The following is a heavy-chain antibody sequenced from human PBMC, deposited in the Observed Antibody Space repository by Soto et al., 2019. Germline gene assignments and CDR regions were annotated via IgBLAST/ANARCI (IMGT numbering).Heavy chain of an antibody. CDR3: ARVDVVPLNYYHYGMDV. J-gene: IGHJ6*02. Sequence: SETLSLTCTVSGGSISSYYWSWIRQPPGKGLGWIGYIYYSGSTNYNPSLKSRVTISVDTSKNQFSLKLSSVTAADTAVYYCARVDVVPLNYYHYGMDVWGQGTTVTVSS. D-gene: IGHD2-15*01. CDR1: GGSISSYY. V-gene: IGHV4-59*01. CDR2: IYYSGST.